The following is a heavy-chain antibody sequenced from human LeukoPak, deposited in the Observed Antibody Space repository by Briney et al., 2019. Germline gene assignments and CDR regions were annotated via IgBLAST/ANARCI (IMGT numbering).Heavy chain of an antibody. CDR3: ASTSDY. Sequence: PGGSLRLSCAASGFSVSTNYMNWARQAPGKGLEWVSVIYSGGSTYYADSVTGRFTISRDNSNNTLYLQMNSLRAEDTAIYYCASTSDYWGQGTLVTVSS. CDR1: GFSVSTNY. CDR2: IYSGGST. V-gene: IGHV3-53*01. D-gene: IGHD1-26*01. J-gene: IGHJ4*02.